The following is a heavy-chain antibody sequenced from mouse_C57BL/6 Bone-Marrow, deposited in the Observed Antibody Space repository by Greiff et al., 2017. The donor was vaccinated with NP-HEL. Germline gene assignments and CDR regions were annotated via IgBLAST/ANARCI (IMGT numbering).Heavy chain of an antibody. CDR2: IDPSDSYT. CDR1: GYTFTSYW. D-gene: IGHD1-1*02. J-gene: IGHJ2*01. Sequence: QVHVKQPGAELVKPGASVKLSCKASGYTFTSYWMQWVKQRPGQGLEWIGEIDPSDSYTNYNQKFKGKATLTVDTSSSTAYMQLSSLTSEDSAVYYCARYGPYYFDYWGQGTTLTVSS. V-gene: IGHV1-50*01. CDR3: ARYGPYYFDY.